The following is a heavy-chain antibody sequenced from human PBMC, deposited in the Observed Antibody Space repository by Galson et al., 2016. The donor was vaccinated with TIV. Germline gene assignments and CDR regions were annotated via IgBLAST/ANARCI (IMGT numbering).Heavy chain of an antibody. D-gene: IGHD6-19*01. CDR3: AGDDGYTSGSDY. CDR1: GYTFSDYY. J-gene: IGHJ4*02. Sequence: SVKVSCKASGYTFSDYYMHWVRQAPGQGLEWMGWINPNTGGTNYAQKFQGWVSMTRDTSINTAYMELSRPKSDDTAVYYCAGDDGYTSGSDYWGQGTQVTVSS. V-gene: IGHV1-2*04. CDR2: INPNTGGT.